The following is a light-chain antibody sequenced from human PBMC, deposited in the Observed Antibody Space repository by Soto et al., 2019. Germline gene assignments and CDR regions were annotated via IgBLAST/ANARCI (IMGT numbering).Light chain of an antibody. CDR3: QQRSNWWT. V-gene: IGKV3-11*01. J-gene: IGKJ1*01. CDR1: QRVSSY. CDR2: DAS. Sequence: EIVLTQSPATLSLSPGERATLSCRASQRVSSYLAWYQQKPGQAPRLLIYDASNRATGIPARFSGSGSGTDFTITISSLEPEDFAVYYCQQRSNWWTFGQGTKVEIK.